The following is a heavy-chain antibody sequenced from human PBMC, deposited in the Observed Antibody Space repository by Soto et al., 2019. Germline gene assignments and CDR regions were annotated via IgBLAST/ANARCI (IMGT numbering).Heavy chain of an antibody. CDR3: AKGSLIVVVPAATDWYFDL. Sequence: EVQLLESGGGLVQPGGSLRLSCAASGFTFSSCAMSWVRQAPGKGLEWVSAISGSGGSTYYADSVKGRFTISRDNSKNTLYLQMNSLRAEDTAVYYCAKGSLIVVVPAATDWYFDLWGRGTLVTVSS. J-gene: IGHJ2*01. CDR1: GFTFSSCA. CDR2: ISGSGGST. V-gene: IGHV3-23*01. D-gene: IGHD2-2*01.